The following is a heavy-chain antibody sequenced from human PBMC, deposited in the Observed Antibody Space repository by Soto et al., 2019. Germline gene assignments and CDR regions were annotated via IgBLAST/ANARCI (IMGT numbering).Heavy chain of an antibody. CDR1: GFTFSSYA. CDR2: ISYDGSNK. J-gene: IGHJ4*02. V-gene: IGHV3-30-3*01. CDR3: AIAGIGSGSYHEVANPFDY. D-gene: IGHD3-10*01. Sequence: QVQLVESGGGVVQPGRSLRLSCAASGFTFSSYAMHWVRQAPGKGLEWVAVISYDGSNKYYADSVKGRFTISRDNYKNTLELQMNSLSSEDTAVYYCAIAGIGSGSYHEVANPFDYWGQGTLVTVSS.